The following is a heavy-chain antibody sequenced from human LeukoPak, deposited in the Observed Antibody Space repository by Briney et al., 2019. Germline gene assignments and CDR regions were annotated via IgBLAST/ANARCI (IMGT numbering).Heavy chain of an antibody. V-gene: IGHV1-69*05. CDR3: ARDQVDPASPPDFDY. D-gene: IGHD2-15*01. CDR1: GGTFSSYA. CDR2: IIPIFGTA. Sequence: SVKVSCKASGGTFSSYAISWVRQAPGQGLEWMGRIIPIFGTANYAQKFQGRVTITTDESTSTAYMEPSSLRSEDTAVYYCARDQVDPASPPDFDYWGQGTLVTVSS. J-gene: IGHJ4*02.